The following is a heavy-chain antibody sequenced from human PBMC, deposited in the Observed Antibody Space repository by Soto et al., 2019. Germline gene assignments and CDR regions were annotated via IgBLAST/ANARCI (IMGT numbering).Heavy chain of an antibody. D-gene: IGHD2-2*01. V-gene: IGHV1-18*01. CDR3: AREGVVPAARYYYYMDV. CDR2: ISAYNGNT. CDR1: GYTFTSYG. Sequence: ASVKVSCKASGYTFTSYGISWVRQAPGQGLEWMGWISAYNGNTNYAQKLQGRVTMTTDTSTSTAYMELRSLRSDDTAVYYCAREGVVPAARYYYYMDVWGKGATVTVSS. J-gene: IGHJ6*03.